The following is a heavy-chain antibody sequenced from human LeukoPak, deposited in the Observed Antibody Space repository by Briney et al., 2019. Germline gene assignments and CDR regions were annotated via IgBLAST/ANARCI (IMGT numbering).Heavy chain of an antibody. D-gene: IGHD2-15*01. J-gene: IGHJ4*02. Sequence: SETLSLTCTVSGDPISSYYWSWIRQSPGKGLEWIGYFYYSGSANYNPSLKGRVTISVDTSKNQFSLKMNSVTAADTAVYYCASSLGYSDHWGQGTLVTVSS. CDR2: FYYSGSA. CDR1: GDPISSYY. CDR3: ASSLGYSDH. V-gene: IGHV4-59*01.